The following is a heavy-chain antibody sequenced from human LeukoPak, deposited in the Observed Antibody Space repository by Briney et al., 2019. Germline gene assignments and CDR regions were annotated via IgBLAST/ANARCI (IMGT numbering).Heavy chain of an antibody. J-gene: IGHJ6*02. CDR1: GGSISSGGYY. D-gene: IGHD3-3*01. CDR3: ARGTRNYDFWSGYYTGILSPSDYGMDV. CDR2: IYYSGST. V-gene: IGHV4-31*03. Sequence: SQTLSLTCTVSGGSISSGGYYWSWIRQHPGKGLEWIGYIYYSGSTYYNPSLKSRVTISVDTSKNQFSLKLSSVTAADTAVYYCARGTRNYDFWSGYYTGILSPSDYGMDVWGQGTMVTVSS.